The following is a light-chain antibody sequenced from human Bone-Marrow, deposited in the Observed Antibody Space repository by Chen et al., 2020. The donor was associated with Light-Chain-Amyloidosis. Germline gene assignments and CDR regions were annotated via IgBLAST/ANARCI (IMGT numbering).Light chain of an antibody. Sequence: SYELTQPPSVSVSPGQTARITCSGEDLPTKYASWYQQKPGQAPVLVIHRDTERPSGISERFSGSSSGTTAKLTISGVQAEDEADYHCQSADSSGTYEVIFGGGTKLTVL. J-gene: IGLJ2*01. V-gene: IGLV3-25*03. CDR1: DLPTKY. CDR2: RDT. CDR3: QSADSSGTYEVI.